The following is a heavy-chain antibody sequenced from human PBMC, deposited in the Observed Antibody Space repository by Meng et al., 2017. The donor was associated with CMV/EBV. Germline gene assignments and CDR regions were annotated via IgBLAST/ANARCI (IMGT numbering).Heavy chain of an antibody. V-gene: IGHV3-53*01. CDR2: IYSGGST. J-gene: IGHJ6*02. CDR1: GFTVSSNY. CDR3: ARDGRFSDISSGWYRDKYYYYGMDV. D-gene: IGHD6-19*01. Sequence: GGSLGLSCAASGFTVSSNYMSWVRQAPGKGLEWVSVIYSGGSTYYADSVKGRFNIARDNSKNTLYLQMNSLRAEDTAVYYCARDGRFSDISSGWYRDKYYYYGMDVWGQGTTVTVSS.